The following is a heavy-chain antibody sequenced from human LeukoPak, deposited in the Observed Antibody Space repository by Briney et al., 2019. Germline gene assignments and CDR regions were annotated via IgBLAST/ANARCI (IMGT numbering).Heavy chain of an antibody. J-gene: IGHJ4*02. CDR3: ARGHGSSWTFEY. Sequence: SETLSLTCIVSVGSISSYYWSWVRPPPGKGLAWIGFIFYSGSTYYNPSLQSRVTIPLDMSNNQFSLRLTSVTAADTAVYYCARGHGSSWTFEYCGQGRLVTVYS. CDR1: VGSISSYY. CDR2: IFYSGST. V-gene: IGHV4-59*01. D-gene: IGHD6-13*01.